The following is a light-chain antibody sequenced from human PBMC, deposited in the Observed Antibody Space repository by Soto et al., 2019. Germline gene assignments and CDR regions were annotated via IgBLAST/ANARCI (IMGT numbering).Light chain of an antibody. Sequence: EIVLTQSPGTLSLSPGERATLSCRASQRVSSGYLAWYQQKPGQAPRLLIYDVSSRATGIPDRFSGSGSGTDFTLSISRLEPEDSAVYYCQQYGSSVGGTFGGGTKVEIK. J-gene: IGKJ4*01. V-gene: IGKV3-20*01. CDR3: QQYGSSVGGT. CDR1: QRVSSGY. CDR2: DVS.